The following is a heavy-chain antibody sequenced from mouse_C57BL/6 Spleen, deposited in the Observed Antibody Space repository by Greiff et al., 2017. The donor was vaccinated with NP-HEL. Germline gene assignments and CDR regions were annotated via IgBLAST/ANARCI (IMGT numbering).Heavy chain of an antibody. V-gene: IGHV5-6*01. Sequence: EVKLMESGGDLVKPGGSLKLSCAASGFTFSSYGMSWVRQTPDKRLEWVATISSGGSYTYYPDSVKGRFTISRGNAKNTLYLQMSSLKSEDTAMYYCARQGDYAMDYWGQGTSVTVSS. J-gene: IGHJ4*01. CDR2: ISSGGSYT. CDR3: ARQGDYAMDY. CDR1: GFTFSSYG.